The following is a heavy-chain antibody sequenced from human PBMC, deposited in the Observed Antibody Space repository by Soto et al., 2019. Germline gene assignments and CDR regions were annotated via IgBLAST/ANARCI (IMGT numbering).Heavy chain of an antibody. CDR3: ARTYDSNGYANAFAS. V-gene: IGHV4-59*12. Sequence: QVVLQESGPGLVKPSETLSLTCSVSGRSITSYYWSWVRQPPGKGLEWIGYIYDNGITSQNPSLKSRVIMSADTSQNQFSLKLTCVTGANTAVYYCARTYDSNGYANAFASWRQGILVTVTS. CDR1: GRSITSYY. D-gene: IGHD3-22*01. J-gene: IGHJ4*02. CDR2: IYDNGIT.